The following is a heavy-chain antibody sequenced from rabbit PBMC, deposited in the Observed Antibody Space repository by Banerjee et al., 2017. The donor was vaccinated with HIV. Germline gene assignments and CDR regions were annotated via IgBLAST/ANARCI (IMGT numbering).Heavy chain of an antibody. V-gene: IGHV1S40*01. D-gene: IGHD6-1*01. Sequence: QSLEESGGDLVKPGASLTLTCTASGFSFSSSYYMCWVRQAPGKGLEWIACIDTGSSGSTYYASWAKGRFTISKASSTTVTLQMTSLAAADTATYFCARGYAGYAGYGYAIEDWLDLWGPGTLVTVS. CDR2: IDTGSSGST. CDR3: ARGYAGYAGYGYAIEDWLDL. J-gene: IGHJ5*01. CDR1: GFSFSSSYY.